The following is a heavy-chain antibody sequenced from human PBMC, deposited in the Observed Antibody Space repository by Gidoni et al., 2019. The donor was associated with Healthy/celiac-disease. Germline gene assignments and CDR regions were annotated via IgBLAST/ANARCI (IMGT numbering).Heavy chain of an antibody. J-gene: IGHJ4*02. V-gene: IGHV1-3*01. Sequence: QVQLVQSGAEVKKPGASVKVSCKASGYPFTSHAMHWGRKAPGQRLEWMGWINAGNGNTKYSQKFQGRVTITRDTSASTAYMELSSLRSEDTAVYYCARGSYDLLLDYWGQGTLVTVSS. D-gene: IGHD1-26*01. CDR3: ARGSYDLLLDY. CDR2: INAGNGNT. CDR1: GYPFTSHA.